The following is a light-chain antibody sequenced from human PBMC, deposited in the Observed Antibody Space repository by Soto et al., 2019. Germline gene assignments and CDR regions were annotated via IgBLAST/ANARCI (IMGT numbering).Light chain of an antibody. Sequence: QSVLTQPASVSGSPGQSITISCTGTSSDVGSHNLVSWYQQHPGKAPKLMIYEVTKRPSGVSNRFSGSKSGNTASLTISGLQAEDEADYYCCSYAGMLFGGGTKVTVL. CDR3: CSYAGML. V-gene: IGLV2-23*02. CDR2: EVT. CDR1: SSDVGSHNL. J-gene: IGLJ2*01.